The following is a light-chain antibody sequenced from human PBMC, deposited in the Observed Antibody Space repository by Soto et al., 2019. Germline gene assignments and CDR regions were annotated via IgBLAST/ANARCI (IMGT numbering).Light chain of an antibody. CDR1: SSNIGNNY. CDR2: DNN. V-gene: IGLV1-51*01. Sequence: QSMLTQPPSVSAAPGQKVTISCSGSSSNIGNNYVSWYQQLPGTAPKLLIYDNNKRPSGIPDRFSGSKSGTSATLDITGLQTGDEADYYCGTWDNSLITGQEVFGGGTKLTVL. CDR3: GTWDNSLITGQEV. J-gene: IGLJ3*02.